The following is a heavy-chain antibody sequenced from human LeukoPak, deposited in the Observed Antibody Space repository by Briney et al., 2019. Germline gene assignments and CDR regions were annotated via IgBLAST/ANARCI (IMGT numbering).Heavy chain of an antibody. CDR2: GNDSGGT. Sequence: SETLSLTCAVYGESLNGHYWSWIRQSPGKGLEWIGEGNDSGGTKYDPSLKSRVTISADTSRNQFSLKLSSVTAADTAVYHCAKNGQSGFSFDPWGQGTLVTVSS. D-gene: IGHD1-26*01. J-gene: IGHJ5*02. CDR1: GESLNGHY. CDR3: AKNGQSGFSFDP. V-gene: IGHV4-34*01.